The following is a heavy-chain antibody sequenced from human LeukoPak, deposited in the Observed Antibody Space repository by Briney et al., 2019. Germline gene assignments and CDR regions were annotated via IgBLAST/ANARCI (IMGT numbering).Heavy chain of an antibody. CDR3: ARGPYCSGGTCYSQFLDH. J-gene: IGHJ4*02. CDR2: ISAYNGNT. Sequence: ASVKVSCKASGYTFTNYGITCVRQAPGQGLEWMGWISAYNGNTNYAQNLQGRVTMTTDTSTSTAYMELRSLRSGDTAVYYCARGPYCSGGTCYSQFLDHWGQGTLVTVSS. V-gene: IGHV1-18*01. D-gene: IGHD2-15*01. CDR1: GYTFTNYG.